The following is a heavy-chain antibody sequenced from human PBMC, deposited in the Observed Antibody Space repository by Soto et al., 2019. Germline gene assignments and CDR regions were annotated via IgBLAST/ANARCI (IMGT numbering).Heavy chain of an antibody. CDR2: ISSSGSTI. J-gene: IGHJ6*02. CDR3: ARDHLLYSYYNMDV. Sequence: PGGSLRLSCAASGFTFSSYEMNWVRQAPGKGLEWVSYISSSGSTIYYADSVKGRSTISRDNAKNSLYLQMNSLRAEDTAVYYSARDHLLYSYYNMDVWGQGPSVTVYS. V-gene: IGHV3-48*03. D-gene: IGHD1-26*01. CDR1: GFTFSSYE.